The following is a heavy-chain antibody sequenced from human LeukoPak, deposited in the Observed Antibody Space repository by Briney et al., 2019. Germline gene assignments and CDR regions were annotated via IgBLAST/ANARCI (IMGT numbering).Heavy chain of an antibody. J-gene: IGHJ4*02. CDR1: GFTFSSYS. D-gene: IGHD6-13*01. CDR2: ISSSSSYI. CDR3: ARDFSSSWYYFDS. Sequence: GGSLRLSCAASGFTFSSYSMNWVRQAPGKGLEWVSSISSSSSYIYYADSVKGRFTISRDNAKNTLYLQMNSLRAEDTAVYYCARDFSSSWYYFDSWGQGTLVTVSS. V-gene: IGHV3-21*01.